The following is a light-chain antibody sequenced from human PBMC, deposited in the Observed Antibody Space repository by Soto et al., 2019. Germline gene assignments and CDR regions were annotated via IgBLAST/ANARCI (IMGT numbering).Light chain of an antibody. Sequence: EIVLTQSPGTLYLSPGERATLSCRASQSVSSSYLAWYQHEPGQAPRLLIYGASSRATGIPDRFSGSGSGTDFTLTISRLEPEEFVVYYCQQYSSLPWTFGQGNKVDIK. CDR1: QSVSSSY. J-gene: IGKJ1*01. CDR2: GAS. V-gene: IGKV3-20*01. CDR3: QQYSSLPWT.